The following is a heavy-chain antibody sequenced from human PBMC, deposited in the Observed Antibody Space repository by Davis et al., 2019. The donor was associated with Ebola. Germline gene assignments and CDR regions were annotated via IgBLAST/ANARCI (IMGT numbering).Heavy chain of an antibody. J-gene: IGHJ4*02. Sequence: GESLKISCAASGFTFSSYSMNWVRQAPGKGLEWVSSISSSSSYIYYADSVKGRFTISRDNAKNSLYLQMNSLRAEDTAVYYCARDPYGDYSFDYWGQGTLVTVSS. CDR3: ARDPYGDYSFDY. CDR1: GFTFSSYS. CDR2: ISSSSSYI. V-gene: IGHV3-21*01. D-gene: IGHD4-17*01.